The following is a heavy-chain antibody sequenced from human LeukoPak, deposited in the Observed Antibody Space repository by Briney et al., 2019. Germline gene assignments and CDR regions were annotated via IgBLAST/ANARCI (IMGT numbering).Heavy chain of an antibody. D-gene: IGHD3-3*01. CDR1: GYTFTGYY. Sequence: ASVKVSCKASGYTFTGYYMFWVRQAPGQGLEWVGWIHPNSGGTNYAQKSQGRVTMTRDTSISTAYMELSSLRSDDTAVYYCARSRFLEWLLNFWGQGAPVTVSS. V-gene: IGHV1-2*02. J-gene: IGHJ4*02. CDR3: ARSRFLEWLLNF. CDR2: IHPNSGGT.